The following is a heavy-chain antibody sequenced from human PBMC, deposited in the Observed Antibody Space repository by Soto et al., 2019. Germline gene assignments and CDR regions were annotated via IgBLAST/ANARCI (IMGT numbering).Heavy chain of an antibody. V-gene: IGHV5-51*01. CDR1: GYTFTIYW. CDR2: IYPSDSDT. CDR3: ARPANTVADHFDL. J-gene: IGHJ4*02. Sequence: GQSLKISCQVSGYTFTIYWIGWVRQMPGKGLEWMGLIYPSDSDTRYSPSFQGQVTISADLSINTAYLQWDSLKASDTAIYYCARPANTVADHFDLWGQGTPVTVSS. D-gene: IGHD4-17*01.